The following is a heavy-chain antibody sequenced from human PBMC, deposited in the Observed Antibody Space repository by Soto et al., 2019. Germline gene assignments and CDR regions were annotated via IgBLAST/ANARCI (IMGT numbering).Heavy chain of an antibody. D-gene: IGHD2-8*02. CDR1: GGTFNNYA. CDR2: IIPISGTT. Sequence: QVQLVQSGAEVKRPESSMKVSCKPSGGTFNNYAINWVRQAPGQGLEWMGAIIPISGTTKYAQKFQGRVTITADKSASTVYMDLSSLRSDDTAVYYCARWGGLSCSGAVCFKKPFDYWGQRTLVTVSS. J-gene: IGHJ4*02. V-gene: IGHV1-69*06. CDR3: ARWGGLSCSGAVCFKKPFDY.